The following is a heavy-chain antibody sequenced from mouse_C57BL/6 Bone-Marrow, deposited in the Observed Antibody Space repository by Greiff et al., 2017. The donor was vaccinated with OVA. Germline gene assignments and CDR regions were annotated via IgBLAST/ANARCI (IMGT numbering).Heavy chain of an antibody. D-gene: IGHD1-1*01. V-gene: IGHV5-17*01. Sequence: EVKVVESGGGLVKPGGSLKLSCAASGFTFSDYGMHWVRQAPEKGLEWVAYISSGSSTIYYADTVKGRFTISRDNAKNTLFLQMTSLWSEDTAMYYCARLTTGAYWGQGTLVTVSA. J-gene: IGHJ3*01. CDR1: GFTFSDYG. CDR2: ISSGSSTI. CDR3: ARLTTGAY.